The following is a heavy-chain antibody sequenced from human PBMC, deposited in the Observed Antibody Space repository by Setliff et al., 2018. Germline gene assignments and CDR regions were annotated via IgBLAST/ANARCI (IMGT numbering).Heavy chain of an antibody. V-gene: IGHV3-33*08. J-gene: IGHJ4*02. CDR2: IWGDGGTK. CDR1: GFTFSSYS. Sequence: GGSLRLSCAASGFTFSSYSMHWVRQAPGKGLEWVAVIWGDGGTKYHANSVKGRFTISRDNSKNTPYLQMNSLRPEDTAVYYCARTCSGSGCYAGLESWGQGTPVTVSS. D-gene: IGHD2-15*01. CDR3: ARTCSGSGCYAGLES.